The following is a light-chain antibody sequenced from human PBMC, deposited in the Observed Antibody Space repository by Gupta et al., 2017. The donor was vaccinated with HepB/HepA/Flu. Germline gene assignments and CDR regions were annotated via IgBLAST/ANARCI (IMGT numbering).Light chain of an antibody. J-gene: IGLJ3*02. Sequence: QSALTQPASVSGSPGQAITISCTGTSSAVGGYNYVSWYQQHQGKAPKRIIYDVSNRPSGVSTRFSGLQAEDEADYYCSSYTSSSTWVFGGGTKLTVL. CDR1: SSAVGGYNY. CDR2: DVS. CDR3: SSYTSSSTWV. V-gene: IGLV2-14*03.